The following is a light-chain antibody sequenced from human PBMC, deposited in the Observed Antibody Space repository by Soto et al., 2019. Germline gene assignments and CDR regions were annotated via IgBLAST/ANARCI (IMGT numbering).Light chain of an antibody. V-gene: IGLV2-14*01. Sequence: SALTQPASVSGSPGQSITISCTGTSSDVGGYNYVSWYQQHPGKAPKLMIYEVSNRPSGVSNRFSGSKSGNTASLTISGLQAEDEAEYYCSSYTSSSTLVFGTGTKVTVL. CDR3: SSYTSSSTLV. J-gene: IGLJ1*01. CDR2: EVS. CDR1: SSDVGGYNY.